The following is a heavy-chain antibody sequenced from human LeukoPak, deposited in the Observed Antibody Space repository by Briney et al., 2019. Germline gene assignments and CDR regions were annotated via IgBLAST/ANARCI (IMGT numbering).Heavy chain of an antibody. Sequence: ASVKVSCKASGYTFTSYYMHWVRQAPGQGLEWMGIINPSGGSTSYAQKFQGRVTMTRDTSTSTVYMELSSLRSEDTAVYYCARALLPYYYDSSGYSVRDYYYYGMDVWGQGTTVTVSS. V-gene: IGHV1-46*01. J-gene: IGHJ6*02. D-gene: IGHD3-22*01. CDR1: GYTFTSYY. CDR3: ARALLPYYYDSSGYSVRDYYYYGMDV. CDR2: INPSGGST.